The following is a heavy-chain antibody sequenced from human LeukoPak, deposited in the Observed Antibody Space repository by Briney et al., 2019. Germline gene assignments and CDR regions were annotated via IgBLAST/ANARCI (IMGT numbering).Heavy chain of an antibody. CDR2: ITPIFGTA. CDR1: GGTFSSYA. CDR3: ARDKSSGWYPSYYYYYMDV. D-gene: IGHD6-19*01. J-gene: IGHJ6*03. Sequence: SVKVSCKASGGTFSSYAISWVRQAPGQGLEWMGGITPIFGTANYAQKFQGRVTITADESTSTAYMELSSLRSEDTAVYYCARDKSSGWYPSYYYYYMDVWGKGTTVTVSS. V-gene: IGHV1-69*13.